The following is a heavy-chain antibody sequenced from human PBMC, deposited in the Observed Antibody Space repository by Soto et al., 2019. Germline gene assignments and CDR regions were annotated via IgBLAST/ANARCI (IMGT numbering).Heavy chain of an antibody. D-gene: IGHD3-3*02. V-gene: IGHV3-23*01. CDR1: GFTFSSYA. CDR3: AKDMNIASHGY. Sequence: GGSLRLSCAASGFTFSSYAMSWVRQAPGKGLEWVSAISGSGGSTYYADSVKGRFAISRDNSKNTLHLQMNSLRAEDTAVYYCAKDMNIASHGYWGQGTLVTVSS. J-gene: IGHJ4*02. CDR2: ISGSGGST.